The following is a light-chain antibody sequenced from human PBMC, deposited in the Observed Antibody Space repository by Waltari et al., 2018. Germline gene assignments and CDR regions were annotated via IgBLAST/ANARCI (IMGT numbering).Light chain of an antibody. V-gene: IGKV3-20*01. Sequence: IVLTQSPRTLSLSPGERSTLSCRASQRVSSSYLAWYQQKPGQDPRPLIYGSSSRATGIPDRFSGSGDGTDFTLTISRLEPEDFAVYYCQQYGSAFGQGTKVEIK. CDR1: QRVSSSY. CDR2: GSS. CDR3: QQYGSA. J-gene: IGKJ1*01.